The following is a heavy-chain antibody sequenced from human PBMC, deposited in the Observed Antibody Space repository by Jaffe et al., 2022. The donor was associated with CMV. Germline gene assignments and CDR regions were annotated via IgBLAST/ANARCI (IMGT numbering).Heavy chain of an antibody. J-gene: IGHJ3*02. D-gene: IGHD3-9*01. CDR3: AAYYDILTGAFDI. Sequence: QVQLQESGPGLVKPSETLSLTCTVSGGSISSYYWSWIRQPPGKGLEWIGYIYYSGSTNYNPSLKSRVTISVDTSKNQFSLKLSSVTAADTAVYYCAAYYDILTGAFDIWGQGTMVTVSS. CDR2: IYYSGST. CDR1: GGSISSYY. V-gene: IGHV4-59*01.